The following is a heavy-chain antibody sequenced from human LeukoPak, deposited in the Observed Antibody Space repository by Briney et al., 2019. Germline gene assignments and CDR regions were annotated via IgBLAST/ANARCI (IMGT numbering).Heavy chain of an antibody. D-gene: IGHD2-15*01. Sequence: GRSLRLSCAAAGFTLSSDAMHWVCPAPGKGLEWVAVISYDGSNKYYADSVKGRFTISRDNSKNTLYLQMNSLRAEDTAVYYCARGGYLDYWGQGTLVTVSS. CDR3: ARGGYLDY. CDR2: ISYDGSNK. J-gene: IGHJ4*02. CDR1: GFTLSSDA. V-gene: IGHV3-30*11.